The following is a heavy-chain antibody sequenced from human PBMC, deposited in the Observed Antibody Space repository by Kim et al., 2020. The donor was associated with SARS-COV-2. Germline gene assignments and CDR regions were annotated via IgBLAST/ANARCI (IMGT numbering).Heavy chain of an antibody. CDR1: GGSISGYY. CDR2: IYYSGST. V-gene: IGHV4-59*01. Sequence: SETLSLTCTVSGGSISGYYWSWIRQPPGKGLEYIGYIYYSGSTNYNPSLKSRVTISIDTSMNQFSLRLSSVTAADTAVYYCARGELVSGYYSFDYWGQGTLVTVSS. D-gene: IGHD3-22*01. CDR3: ARGELVSGYYSFDY. J-gene: IGHJ4*02.